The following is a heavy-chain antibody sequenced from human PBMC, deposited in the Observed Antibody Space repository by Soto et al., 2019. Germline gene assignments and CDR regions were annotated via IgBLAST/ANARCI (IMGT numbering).Heavy chain of an antibody. CDR3: ARYRVAADVSDLDY. Sequence: WSLRLSCTGSVFTFGGYALSWVRQAPGKGLEWVGSIRSKAYSRTTEYAASVRGRFTISRDDSNSVAYLQVDSLKTEDTAVYYCARYRVAADVSDLDYWGQGTLVTVSS. V-gene: IGHV3-49*04. J-gene: IGHJ4*02. D-gene: IGHD6-13*01. CDR1: VFTFGGYA. CDR2: IRSKAYSRTT.